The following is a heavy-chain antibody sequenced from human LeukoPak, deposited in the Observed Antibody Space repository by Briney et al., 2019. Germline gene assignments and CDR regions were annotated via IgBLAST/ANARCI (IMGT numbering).Heavy chain of an antibody. CDR2: IYYSGST. CDR1: GGSISSGDYY. CDR3: ARAAGWNYLDY. V-gene: IGHV4-30-4*08. J-gene: IGHJ4*02. Sequence: SETLSLTCTVSGGSISSGDYYWSWIRQPPGKGLEWIGYIYYSGSTYYNPSLKSRVTISVDTSRNQFSLKLSSVTAADTAVYYCARAAGWNYLDYWGQGTPVTVSS. D-gene: IGHD1-7*01.